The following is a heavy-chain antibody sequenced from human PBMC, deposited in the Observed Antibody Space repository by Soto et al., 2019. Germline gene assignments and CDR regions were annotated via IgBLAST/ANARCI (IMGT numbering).Heavy chain of an antibody. CDR1: GFTFSSYG. J-gene: IGHJ3*02. Sequence: QVQLVESGGGVVQPGRSLRLSCAASGFTFSSYGMHWVRQAPGKGLEWVAVIWYDGSNKYYADSVKGRFTISRDNSKNTLYLQMNSLRAEDTAVYYCARDNQDIVVVVAAMTHDAFDIWGQGTMVTVSS. D-gene: IGHD2-15*01. V-gene: IGHV3-33*01. CDR3: ARDNQDIVVVVAAMTHDAFDI. CDR2: IWYDGSNK.